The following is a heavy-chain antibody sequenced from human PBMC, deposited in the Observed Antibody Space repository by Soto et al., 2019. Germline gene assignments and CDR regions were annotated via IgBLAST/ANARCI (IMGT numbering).Heavy chain of an antibody. CDR1: GGSISSSSYY. V-gene: IGHV4-39*01. Sequence: SETLSLTCTVSGGSISSSSYYWGWIRQPPGKGLEWIGSIYYSGSTYYNPSLKSRVTISVDTSKNQFSLKLSSVTAADTAVYYCARRSPTPALSYYDFWSGPDYYYYYMDVWGKGTTVTVSS. CDR3: ARRSPTPALSYYDFWSGPDYYYYYMDV. D-gene: IGHD3-3*01. J-gene: IGHJ6*03. CDR2: IYYSGST.